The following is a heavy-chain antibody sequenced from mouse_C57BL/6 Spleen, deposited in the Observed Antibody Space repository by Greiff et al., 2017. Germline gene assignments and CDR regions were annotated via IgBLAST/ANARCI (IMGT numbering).Heavy chain of an antibody. D-gene: IGHD2-3*01. CDR3: ARSLYDGYLDY. V-gene: IGHV5-12*01. CDR2: ISNGGGST. J-gene: IGHJ2*01. Sequence: DVKLVESGGGLVQPGGSLKLSCAASGFTFSDYYMYWVRQTPEKRLEWVAYISNGGGSTYYPDTVKGRFTISRDNAKNTLYLQMSRLKSEDTAMYYCARSLYDGYLDYWGQGTTLTVSS. CDR1: GFTFSDYY.